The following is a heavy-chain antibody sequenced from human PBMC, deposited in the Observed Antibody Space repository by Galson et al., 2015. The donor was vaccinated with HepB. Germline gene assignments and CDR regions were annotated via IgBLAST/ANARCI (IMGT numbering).Heavy chain of an antibody. Sequence: SLRLSCAASGFTFSSYAMHWVRQAPGKGLEWVAVISYDGSNKYYADSVKGRFTISRDNSKNTLYLQMNSLRAEDTAVYYCARDYGGNSRAFDIWGQGTMVTVSS. CDR2: ISYDGSNK. J-gene: IGHJ3*02. V-gene: IGHV3-30-3*01. CDR3: ARDYGGNSRAFDI. D-gene: IGHD4-23*01. CDR1: GFTFSSYA.